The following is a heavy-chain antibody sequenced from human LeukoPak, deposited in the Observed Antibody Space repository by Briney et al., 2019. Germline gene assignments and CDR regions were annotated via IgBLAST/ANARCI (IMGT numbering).Heavy chain of an antibody. CDR1: GFTFSSFA. CDR3: AKCWVRGVISNWFDP. D-gene: IGHD3-10*01. Sequence: GGSLRLSCAASGFTFSSFAMSWVRQAPGKGLEWVSAISGSGDTTYYADSMKGRFTISRDNSKNTLYLQMNSLRAEDTAVYYCAKCWVRGVISNWFDPWGQGTLVTVSS. CDR2: ISGSGDTT. V-gene: IGHV3-23*01. J-gene: IGHJ5*02.